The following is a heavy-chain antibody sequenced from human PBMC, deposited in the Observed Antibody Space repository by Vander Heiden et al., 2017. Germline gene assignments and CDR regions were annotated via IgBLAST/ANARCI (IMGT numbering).Heavy chain of an antibody. CDR3: ARHTEYSTSPEGRWFDP. D-gene: IGHD6-6*01. Sequence: QLQLQESGPGLVKPSETLSLTCSVSGGSISGSAYYWGWIRQPPGKGLEWIGSIYYSGSTYNNPSLKSRVTISVDTSKNQYSLKVRSVTAADTAVYYCARHTEYSTSPEGRWFDPWGQGTLVTASS. V-gene: IGHV4-39*01. CDR1: GGSISGSAYY. CDR2: IYYSGST. J-gene: IGHJ5*02.